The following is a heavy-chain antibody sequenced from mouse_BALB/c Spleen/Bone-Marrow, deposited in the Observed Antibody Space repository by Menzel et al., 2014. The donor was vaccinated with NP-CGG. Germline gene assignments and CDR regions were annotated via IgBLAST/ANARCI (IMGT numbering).Heavy chain of an antibody. V-gene: IGHV1-69*01. Sequence: QQSVAEFVLPGASVNMSCKASGYTFTDYWIHWGKQRPGQGLEWIGAIDTSDSYSSYNQKFKGKATLTVDESSSTAYMQLNSLTSEDSSVYYCARKKSNYGNYSWFPYWGKGLWSLSLQ. D-gene: IGHD2-1*01. CDR3: ARKKSNYGNYSWFPY. CDR2: IDTSDSYS. CDR1: GYTFTDYW. J-gene: IGHJ3*01.